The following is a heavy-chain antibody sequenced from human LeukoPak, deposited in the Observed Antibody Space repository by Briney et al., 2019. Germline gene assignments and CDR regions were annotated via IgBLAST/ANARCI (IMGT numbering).Heavy chain of an antibody. Sequence: GGSLRLSCAAPGFTFSSYSMNWVRQAPGKGLEGVAVISYDGSNKYYADSVKGRFTISRDNSENTLYLQMNSLRAEDTAVYYCAKDRDIVVVPAANIDYWGQGTLVTVSS. CDR2: ISYDGSNK. J-gene: IGHJ4*02. V-gene: IGHV3-30*18. D-gene: IGHD2-2*01. CDR3: AKDRDIVVVPAANIDY. CDR1: GFTFSSYS.